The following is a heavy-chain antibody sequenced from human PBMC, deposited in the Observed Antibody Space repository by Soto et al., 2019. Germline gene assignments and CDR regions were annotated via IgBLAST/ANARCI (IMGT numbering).Heavy chain of an antibody. V-gene: IGHV4-34*01. J-gene: IGHJ4*02. CDR2: INHSGRT. CDR1: GGSFSVYY. CDR3: ERAPHPLYYYDSSGSWDY. D-gene: IGHD3-22*01. Sequence: SETLSLTCAVSGGSFSVYYWSWILQPPGKGLEWIGEINHSGRTKYNPHIQSRVTISVDTSKNQFSLKLSSVTDAEKAVYYCERAPHPLYYYDSSGSWDYWGQGTLVTVSS.